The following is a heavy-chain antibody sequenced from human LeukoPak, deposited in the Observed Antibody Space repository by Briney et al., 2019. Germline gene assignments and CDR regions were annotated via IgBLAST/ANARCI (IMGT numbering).Heavy chain of an antibody. Sequence: PGGSLRLSCAASGFTFNNYGMNWVRQAPGKGLEWVSYISTSSSPIYYADSVKGRFTISRDDAKKSLYLQMNSLRAEDTAVYYLARVMSGSPDRYLDRWGRDTLVTVSS. V-gene: IGHV3-48*01. J-gene: IGHJ2*01. D-gene: IGHD3-10*01. CDR2: ISTSSSPI. CDR3: ARVMSGSPDRYLDR. CDR1: GFTFNNYG.